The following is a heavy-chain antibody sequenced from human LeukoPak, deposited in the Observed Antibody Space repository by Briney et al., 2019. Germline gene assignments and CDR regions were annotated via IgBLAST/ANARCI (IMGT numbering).Heavy chain of an antibody. J-gene: IGHJ3*02. V-gene: IGHV3-33*01. CDR2: IWSVGTNK. CDR1: GFTFSSYA. CDR3: ARGSLLAFDI. Sequence: GGSLRLSCAASGFTFSSYAMHWVRQAPGKGLEWVAVIWSVGTNKYYSDSVEGRFTISRDNSKNTLYLQMNSLRAEDTAVYYCARGSLLAFDIWGQGTMVTVSS.